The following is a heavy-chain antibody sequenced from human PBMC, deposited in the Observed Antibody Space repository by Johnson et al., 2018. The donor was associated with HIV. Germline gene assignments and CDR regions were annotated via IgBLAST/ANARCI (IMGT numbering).Heavy chain of an antibody. V-gene: IGHV3-11*04. Sequence: QMLLVESGGGLVQPGGSLRLSCAASGFTFSDYYMSWIRQAPGKGLEWVSYISSSGSTIYYADSVKGRFTISRDNSKNTLYLQMNSLRAEDTAVYYCARDRPSGSYYVDAFDIWGQGTMVTVSS. CDR2: ISSSGSTI. CDR1: GFTFSDYY. J-gene: IGHJ3*02. D-gene: IGHD1-26*01. CDR3: ARDRPSGSYYVDAFDI.